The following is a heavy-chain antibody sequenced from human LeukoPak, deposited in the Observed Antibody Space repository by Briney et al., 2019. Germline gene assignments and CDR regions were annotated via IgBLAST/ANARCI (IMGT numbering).Heavy chain of an antibody. D-gene: IGHD3-3*01. CDR3: ARSDFWSGYYLDY. Sequence: PSETLSLTCTVSGGSISSYYWSWIRQPPGKGLEWIGYIYYSGSTNYNLSLKSRVTISVDTSKNQFSLKLSSVTAADTAVYYCARSDFWSGYYLDYWGQGTLVTVSS. V-gene: IGHV4-59*08. J-gene: IGHJ4*02. CDR1: GGSISSYY. CDR2: IYYSGST.